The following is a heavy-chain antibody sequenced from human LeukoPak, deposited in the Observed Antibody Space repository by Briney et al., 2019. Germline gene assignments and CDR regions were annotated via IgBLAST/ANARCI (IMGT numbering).Heavy chain of an antibody. J-gene: IGHJ3*02. CDR3: ARQGYDILTGYIDAFDI. D-gene: IGHD3-9*01. Sequence: PSETLSLTCTVSDGSINSYYWSWIRQPPGKGLEWIGYIYYSGSTNYNPSLKSRVTISVDTSKNQFSLRLSSVTAADTAVYYCARQGYDILTGYIDAFDIWGQGTMVTVSS. CDR1: DGSINSYY. CDR2: IYYSGST. V-gene: IGHV4-59*08.